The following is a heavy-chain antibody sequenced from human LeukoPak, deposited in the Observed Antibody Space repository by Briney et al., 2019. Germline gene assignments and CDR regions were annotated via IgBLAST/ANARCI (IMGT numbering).Heavy chain of an antibody. V-gene: IGHV4-59*08. Sequence: PSETLSLTCTVSGGSISSYYWSWIRQPPGKGLEWIGYIYYSGSTNYNPSLKSRVTISVDTSKNQFSLKLSSVTAADTAVYYCARGVVRVYYSPLFDYWGQGPLVTVSS. D-gene: IGHD3-10*01. J-gene: IGHJ4*02. CDR3: ARGVVRVYYSPLFDY. CDR1: GGSISSYY. CDR2: IYYSGST.